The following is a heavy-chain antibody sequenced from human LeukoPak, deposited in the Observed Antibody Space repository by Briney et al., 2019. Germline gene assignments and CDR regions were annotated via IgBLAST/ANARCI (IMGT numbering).Heavy chain of an antibody. CDR2: IYYSGST. J-gene: IGHJ4*02. CDR3: ARGVHSGGSYFNFDY. CDR1: GGSVSSSFSY. D-gene: IGHD3-22*01. Sequence: SETLSLTCTVSGGSVSSSFSYWGWIRQPPGKGLEWIGSIYYSGSTYSNPSLKSRVTISVDTSKNQFSLELNSVTAADTAVYYCARGVHSGGSYFNFDYWGQGTLVTVSS. V-gene: IGHV4-39*01.